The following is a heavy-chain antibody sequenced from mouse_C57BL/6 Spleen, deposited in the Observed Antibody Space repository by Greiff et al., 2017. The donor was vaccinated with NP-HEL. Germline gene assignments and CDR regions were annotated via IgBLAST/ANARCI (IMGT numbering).Heavy chain of an antibody. CDR1: GYTFTTYP. CDR3: ARRRDYDFAWFAY. J-gene: IGHJ3*01. Sequence: VQRVESGAELVKPGASVKMSCKASGYTFTTYPIEWMKQNHGKSLEWIGNFHPYNDDTKYNEKFKGKATLTVEKSSSTVYLELSRLTSDDSAVYYCARRRDYDFAWFAYWGQGTLVTVSA. CDR2: FHPYNDDT. V-gene: IGHV1-47*01. D-gene: IGHD2-4*01.